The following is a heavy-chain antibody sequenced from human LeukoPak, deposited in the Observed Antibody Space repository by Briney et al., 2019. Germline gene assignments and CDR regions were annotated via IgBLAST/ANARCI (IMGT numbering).Heavy chain of an antibody. Sequence: PSETLSLTCTVSGGSISSSSYYWGWIRQPPGKGLEWIGSIYYSGSTYYNPSLKSRVTISVDTSKNQFSLKLSSVTAADTAVYYCARNINDYGDYVSWLGTDYWGQGTLVTVSS. CDR1: GGSISSSSYY. CDR3: ARNINDYGDYVSWLGTDY. J-gene: IGHJ4*02. D-gene: IGHD4-17*01. V-gene: IGHV4-39*07. CDR2: IYYSGST.